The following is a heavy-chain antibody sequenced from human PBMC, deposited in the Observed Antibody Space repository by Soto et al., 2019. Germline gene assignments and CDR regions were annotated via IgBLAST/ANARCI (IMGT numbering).Heavy chain of an antibody. CDR2: IYWDDDK. CDR3: AHSLGVEMATVYFQH. D-gene: IGHD4-4*01. V-gene: IGHV2-5*02. J-gene: IGHJ1*01. CDR1: GFSLSTSGVG. Sequence: QITLKESGPTLVKPTQTLTLTCTFSGFSLSTSGVGVGWIRQPPGKALEWLALIYWDDDKRYSPSLKSRLTITKDTSKNQVVLTMTNMDTVDTAKYYCAHSLGVEMATVYFQHWGQGTLVTGSS.